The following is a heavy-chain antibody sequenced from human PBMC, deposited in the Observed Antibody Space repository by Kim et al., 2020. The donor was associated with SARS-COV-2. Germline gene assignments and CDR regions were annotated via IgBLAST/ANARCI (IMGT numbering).Heavy chain of an antibody. CDR1: GGSISSSSYY. D-gene: IGHD5-18*01. Sequence: SETLSLTCTVSGGSISSSSYYWGWIRQPPGKGLEWIGSIYYSGSTYYNPSLKSRVTISVDTSKNQFSLKLSSVTAADTAVYYCASHVDTAMPGNYYYGM. V-gene: IGHV4-39*01. J-gene: IGHJ6*01. CDR2: IYYSGST. CDR3: ASHVDTAMPGNYYYGM.